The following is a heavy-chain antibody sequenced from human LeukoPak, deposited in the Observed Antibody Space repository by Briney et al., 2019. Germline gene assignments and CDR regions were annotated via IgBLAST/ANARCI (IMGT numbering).Heavy chain of an antibody. CDR2: IYYSGST. CDR3: ARHAFYGDYADY. CDR1: GGSISSSSYY. Sequence: SETPSLTCTVSGGSISSSSYYWGWIRQPPGKGLEWIGSIYYSGSTYYNPSLKSRVTISVDTSKNQFSLKLSSVTAADTAVYYCARHAFYGDYADYWAREPWSPSPQ. D-gene: IGHD4-17*01. J-gene: IGHJ4*02. V-gene: IGHV4-39*01.